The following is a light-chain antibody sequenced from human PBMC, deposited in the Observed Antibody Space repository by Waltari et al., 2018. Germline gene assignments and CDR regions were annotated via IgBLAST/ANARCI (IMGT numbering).Light chain of an antibody. CDR2: LGS. CDR1: PSLLHSNGYNY. Sequence: DIVMTQSPLSLPVTPGEPASISFRSSPSLLHSNGYNYLDWYLQKPGQSPQLLIYLGSNRASGVPDRFSGSGSGTDFTLKISRVEAEDVGVYYCMQALQTPTFGQGTRLEIK. V-gene: IGKV2-28*01. J-gene: IGKJ5*01. CDR3: MQALQTPT.